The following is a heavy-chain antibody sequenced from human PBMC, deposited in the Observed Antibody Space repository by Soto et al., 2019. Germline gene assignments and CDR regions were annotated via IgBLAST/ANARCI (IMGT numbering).Heavy chain of an antibody. D-gene: IGHD3-22*01. Sequence: GGSLRLSCAASGFTFSSYAMHWVRQAPGKGLEWVAVISYDGSNKYYADSVKGRFTISRDNSKNTLYLQMNSLRAEDTAVYYCARDKSTHYYDSSALDYWGQGTLVTV. CDR2: ISYDGSNK. V-gene: IGHV3-30-3*01. J-gene: IGHJ4*02. CDR1: GFTFSSYA. CDR3: ARDKSTHYYDSSALDY.